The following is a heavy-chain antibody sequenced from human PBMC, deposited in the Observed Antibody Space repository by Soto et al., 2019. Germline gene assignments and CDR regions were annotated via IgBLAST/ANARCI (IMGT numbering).Heavy chain of an antibody. V-gene: IGHV3-30*18. CDR1: GFTFSSYG. CDR3: AKDRDCSSTSCYDYYYYGMDV. J-gene: IGHJ6*02. D-gene: IGHD2-2*01. CDR2: ISYDGSNK. Sequence: GESLKISCAASGFTFSSYGMHWVRQAPGKGLEWVAVISYDGSNKYYADSVKGRFTISRDNSKNTLYLQMNSLRAEDTAVYYCAKDRDCSSTSCYDYYYYGMDVWGQGTTVTVSS.